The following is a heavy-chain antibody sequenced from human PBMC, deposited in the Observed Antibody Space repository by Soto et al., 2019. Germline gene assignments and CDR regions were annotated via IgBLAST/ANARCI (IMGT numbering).Heavy chain of an antibody. D-gene: IGHD3-3*01. V-gene: IGHV4-34*01. CDR2: INHSGST. J-gene: IGHJ5*02. CDR3: ARGCYDFWSGYPNWFDP. CDR1: GGSFSGYY. Sequence: SETLSLTCAVYGGSFSGYYWSWIRQPPGKGLEWIGEINHSGSTNYNPSLKSRVTISVDTSKNQFSLKLSSVTAADTAVYYCARGCYDFWSGYPNWFDPWGQGTLVTVSS.